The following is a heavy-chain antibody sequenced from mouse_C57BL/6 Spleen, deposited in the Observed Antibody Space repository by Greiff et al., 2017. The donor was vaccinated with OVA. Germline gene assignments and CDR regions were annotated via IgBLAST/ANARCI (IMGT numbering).Heavy chain of an antibody. D-gene: IGHD2-4*01. V-gene: IGHV1-85*01. CDR2: IYPRDGST. CDR1: GYTFTSYD. J-gene: IGHJ4*01. CDR3: AGGLRRDYYAMDY. Sequence: QVQLKESGPELVKPGASVKLSCKASGYTFTSYDINWVKQRPGQGLEWIGWIYPRDGSTKYTEKFKGKATLTVDTSSSTAYMELHSLTSEDSAVYFCAGGLRRDYYAMDYWGQGTSVTVSS.